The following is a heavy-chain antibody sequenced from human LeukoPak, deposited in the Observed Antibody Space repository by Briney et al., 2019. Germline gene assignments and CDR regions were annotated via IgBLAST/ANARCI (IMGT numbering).Heavy chain of an antibody. J-gene: IGHJ6*03. CDR2: ISSSSNII. Sequence: GGSLRLSCAASGFTFGNYSMKWARQAPGKGLEWVSHISSSSNIIYYADSVKGRFSISRDNARKSLYLQMNSLRAEDTAMYYCARGAQPRDNYYYYMDVWGKGTTVTVSS. D-gene: IGHD6-13*01. CDR3: ARGAQPRDNYYYYMDV. V-gene: IGHV3-48*01. CDR1: GFTFGNYS.